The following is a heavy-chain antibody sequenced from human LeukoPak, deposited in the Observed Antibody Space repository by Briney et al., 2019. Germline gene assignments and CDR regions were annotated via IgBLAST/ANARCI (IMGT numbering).Heavy chain of an antibody. CDR2: INRNGTT. V-gene: IGHV4-34*01. Sequence: SETLSLTCAVYGESFSGYYWSWIRRPPGKGLEWIGEINRNGTTNYNPSLKSRVTISIDTSKNQFSLKLTSVTATDTAVYYCARAGNTAMVYDAFDIWGQGTMVTVSS. D-gene: IGHD5-18*01. CDR1: GESFSGYY. CDR3: ARAGNTAMVYDAFDI. J-gene: IGHJ3*02.